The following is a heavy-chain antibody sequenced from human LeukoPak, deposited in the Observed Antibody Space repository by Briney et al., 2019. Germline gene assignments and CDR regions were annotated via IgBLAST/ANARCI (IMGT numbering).Heavy chain of an antibody. CDR2: ITGNTGNT. CDR1: GFTFSSYA. CDR3: ARDPVGSGWYGKQFDY. Sequence: PGGSLRLSCAASGFTFSSYAMTWVRQPPGKGLEGVSSITGNTGNTYYADSVKGRFTISRDNSKNTLYLQMNSLRAEDTAVYYCARDPVGSGWYGKQFDYWGQGTLVTVSS. D-gene: IGHD6-19*01. J-gene: IGHJ4*02. V-gene: IGHV3-23*01.